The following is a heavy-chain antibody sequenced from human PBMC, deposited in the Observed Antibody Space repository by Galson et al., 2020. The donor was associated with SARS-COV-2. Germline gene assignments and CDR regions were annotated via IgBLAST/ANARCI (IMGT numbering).Heavy chain of an antibody. CDR2: ISSSGSYS. Sequence: SLRLSCAASGFTFSDYYMSWIRQAPGKGLEWISYISSSGSYSNYADSVKGRFTISRDSAKNSLYLQMNSLRAEDTALYFCARSGRDCSGGICYGAEYFQYWGQGNPVTVSS. CDR3: ARSGRDCSGGICYGAEYFQY. D-gene: IGHD2-15*01. CDR1: GFTFSDYY. J-gene: IGHJ1*01. V-gene: IGHV3-11*06.